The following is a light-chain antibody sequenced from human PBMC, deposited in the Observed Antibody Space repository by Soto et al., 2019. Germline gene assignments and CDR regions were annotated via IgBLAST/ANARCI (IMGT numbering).Light chain of an antibody. V-gene: IGKV3-15*01. CDR1: QMFRGN. CDR3: QQYHISPPDT. Sequence: EIGLPHSPATLPVPQGERATLSCGPSQMFRGNLAWYQKKPGQAPRLLIYGASTRATGIPARFSGSGSGTDFTLTISSLQSEDFAVYYCQQYHISPPDTFGQGTKVEIK. CDR2: GAS. J-gene: IGKJ2*01.